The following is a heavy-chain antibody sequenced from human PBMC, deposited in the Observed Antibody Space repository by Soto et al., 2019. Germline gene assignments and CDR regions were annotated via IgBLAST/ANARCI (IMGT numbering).Heavy chain of an antibody. J-gene: IGHJ6*02. D-gene: IGHD4-17*01. V-gene: IGHV3-21*01. CDR2: ISRSISYI. CDR3: ARDGFDYGDYTRYYGMDV. CDR1: GFTFSGYS. Sequence: GGSLRLSCAASGFTFSGYSMNWVRQAPGKGLEWVSSISRSISYIYYADSVKGRFTISRDNAKNSLYLQMSSLRAEDTAVYYCARDGFDYGDYTRYYGMDVSGQGTSVTLSS.